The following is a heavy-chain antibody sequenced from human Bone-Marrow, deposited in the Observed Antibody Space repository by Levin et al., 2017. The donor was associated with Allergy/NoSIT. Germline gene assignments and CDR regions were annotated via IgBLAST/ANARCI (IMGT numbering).Heavy chain of an antibody. Sequence: NVSGPTLVKPTQSVTLTCTFSGFSLSTSGVAVGWIRQPPGKALEWLAVIFWDDDDRYNPSLRGRFIVTKDASKNQVVLRLTNVDPEDTATYYCAHRRRYRFGYGCFDYWGQGIQVTVSP. J-gene: IGHJ4*02. CDR1: GFSLSTSGVA. V-gene: IGHV2-5*02. CDR3: AHRRRYRFGYGCFDY. D-gene: IGHD5-18*01. CDR2: IFWDDDD.